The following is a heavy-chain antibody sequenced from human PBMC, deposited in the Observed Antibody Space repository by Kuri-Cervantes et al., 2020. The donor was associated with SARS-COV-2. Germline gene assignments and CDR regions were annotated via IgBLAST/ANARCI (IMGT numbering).Heavy chain of an antibody. J-gene: IGHJ4*02. CDR3: ARGSILLWFGESPPDY. D-gene: IGHD3-10*01. V-gene: IGHV3-21*01. CDR2: ISSSSSYI. CDR1: GFTFSSYS. Sequence: GGSLRLSCAASGFTFSSYSMNWVRQAPGKGLEWVSSISSSSSYIYYADSVKGRFTISRDNSKNTLYLQMNSLRAEDTAVYYRARGSILLWFGESPPDYWGQGTLVTVSS.